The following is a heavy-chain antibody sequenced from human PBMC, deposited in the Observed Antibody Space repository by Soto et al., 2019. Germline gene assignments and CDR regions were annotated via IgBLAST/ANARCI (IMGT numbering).Heavy chain of an antibody. V-gene: IGHV3-33*01. CDR2: IWYDGSNK. Sequence: GSLRLSCAASGFTFSSYGMHWVRQAPGKGLEWVAVIWYDGSNKYYADSVKGRFTISRDNSKNTLYLQMNSLRAEDTAVYYCARGVKWYYDILTGYSYGMDVWGQGTTVTVSS. CDR1: GFTFSSYG. CDR3: ARGVKWYYDILTGYSYGMDV. J-gene: IGHJ6*02. D-gene: IGHD3-9*01.